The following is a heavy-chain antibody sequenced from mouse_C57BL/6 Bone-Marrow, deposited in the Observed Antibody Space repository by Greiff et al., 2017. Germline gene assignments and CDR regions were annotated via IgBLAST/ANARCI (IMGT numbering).Heavy chain of an antibody. CDR1: GFSLTSYG. J-gene: IGHJ3*01. V-gene: IGHV2-2*01. D-gene: IGHD2-4*01. CDR2: IRSGGST. Sequence: VKLVESGPGLVQPSQSLSITCTVSGFSLTSYGVHRVRQSPGKGLEGLGVIRSGGSTDYNAAFISRRSISKNNSKSQVFFKMNSLQADATAIYSCARTRLRRRGGFAYCGQGTLVTVSA. CDR3: ARTRLRRRGGFAY.